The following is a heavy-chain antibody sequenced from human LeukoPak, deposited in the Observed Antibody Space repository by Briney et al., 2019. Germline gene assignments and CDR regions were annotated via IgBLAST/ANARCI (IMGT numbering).Heavy chain of an antibody. D-gene: IGHD3-3*01. CDR2: IIPIFGTA. Sequence: SVKVSCKASGGTFSSYAISWVRQAPGQGLEWMGGIIPIFGTANYAQKLQGRVTMTTDTSTSTAYMELRSLRSDDTAVYYCARDTGIGLRFLEWLSAYYGMDVWGQGTTVTVSS. J-gene: IGHJ6*02. V-gene: IGHV1-69*05. CDR1: GGTFSSYA. CDR3: ARDTGIGLRFLEWLSAYYGMDV.